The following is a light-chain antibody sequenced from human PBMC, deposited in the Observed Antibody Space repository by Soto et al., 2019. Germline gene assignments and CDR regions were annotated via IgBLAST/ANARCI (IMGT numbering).Light chain of an antibody. CDR1: QDISNY. Sequence: DIQMTQSPSSLSASVGDRVTITCQATQDISNYLNWYQQKPGKAPKLLIYDASNLQTGVPSRFSAYRSETDFTFTISSLQPEDSATYYCQQYDDLPLTFGGGTKVDIK. V-gene: IGKV1-33*01. CDR2: DAS. J-gene: IGKJ4*01. CDR3: QQYDDLPLT.